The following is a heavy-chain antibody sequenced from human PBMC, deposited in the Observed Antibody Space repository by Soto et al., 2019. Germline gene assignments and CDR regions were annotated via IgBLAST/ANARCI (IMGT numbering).Heavy chain of an antibody. V-gene: IGHV1-58*01. CDR1: GFTFTSSS. D-gene: IGHD2-15*01. Sequence: GASVKVSFKASGFTFTSSSVPWVRQARGQRPEWIGWIVVGSGNTNYAQKFQERVTITRDMSTSTAYMELSSLRSEDTAVYYCAASYCSGGSCYKRRAFDIWGQGTMVTVSS. J-gene: IGHJ3*02. CDR2: IVVGSGNT. CDR3: AASYCSGGSCYKRRAFDI.